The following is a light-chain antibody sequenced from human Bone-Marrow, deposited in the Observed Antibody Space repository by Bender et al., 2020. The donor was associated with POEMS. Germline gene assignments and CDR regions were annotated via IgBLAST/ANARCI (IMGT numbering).Light chain of an antibody. V-gene: IGLV2-14*03. Sequence: QSALTQPASVSGSPGQSITISCTGTSSDVGGYNYVSWYQHYPGKAPKLIIFDVTNWASGVSNRFSGSKSGNTASLTISGLQAEDEADYYCSSYTGSSTSLWVFGGGTKLTVL. CDR2: DVT. CDR3: SSYTGSSTSLWV. CDR1: SSDVGGYNY. J-gene: IGLJ3*02.